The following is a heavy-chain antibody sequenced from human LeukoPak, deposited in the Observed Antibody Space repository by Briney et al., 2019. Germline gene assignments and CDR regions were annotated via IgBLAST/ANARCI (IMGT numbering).Heavy chain of an antibody. Sequence: NPSETLSLTCTVSGGSISSYYWSWIRQPAGKGLEWIGRFYTSESSNYNPSLKSRVTMSVDTSKNQFSLKLSSATAADTAVYYCAREGREFDSTGSRYFYYMDVWGKGTTVTVSS. CDR3: AREGREFDSTGSRYFYYMDV. V-gene: IGHV4-4*07. D-gene: IGHD1-14*01. CDR1: GGSISSYY. J-gene: IGHJ6*03. CDR2: FYTSESS.